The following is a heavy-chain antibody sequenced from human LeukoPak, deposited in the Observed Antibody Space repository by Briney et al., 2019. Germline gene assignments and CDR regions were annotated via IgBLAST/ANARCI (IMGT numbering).Heavy chain of an antibody. Sequence: QTGGSLRLSCAASGFTFSNYWMSWVRQAPGKGLEWVANIKQGGSEKYYVDSVKGRFTISRDNAKNSLYLQMNSLRAEDTAVYYCARDGAVTFDYWGQGTLVTVSS. CDR1: GFTFSNYW. V-gene: IGHV3-7*01. D-gene: IGHD4-17*01. CDR3: ARDGAVTFDY. J-gene: IGHJ4*02. CDR2: IKQGGSEK.